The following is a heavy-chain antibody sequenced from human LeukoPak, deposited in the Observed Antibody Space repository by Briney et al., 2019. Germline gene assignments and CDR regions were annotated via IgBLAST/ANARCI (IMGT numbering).Heavy chain of an antibody. D-gene: IGHD2-15*01. CDR3: ARRCSGGSCYTDYGMDV. CDR2: IYPGDSDT. CDR1: GYSFTSYW. J-gene: IGHJ6*02. V-gene: IGHV5-51*01. Sequence: GESPKISCKGSGYSFTSYWIGWVRQMPGKGLEWMGIIYPGDSDTRYSPSFQGQVTISADKSISTAYLQWSSLKASDTAMYYCARRCSGGSCYTDYGMDVWGQGTTVTVSS.